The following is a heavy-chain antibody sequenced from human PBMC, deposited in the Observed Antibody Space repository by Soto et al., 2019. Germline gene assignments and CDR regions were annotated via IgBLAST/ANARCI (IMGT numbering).Heavy chain of an antibody. CDR1: GFTFSSYW. J-gene: IGHJ3*02. CDR3: ARGGIGYCSGGTCFYTAFEM. Sequence: GGSLRLSCAASGFTFSSYWMSWVRQAPGKGLEWLANIKEDGSEKYYVDSLKGRFTISRDNAKNSLYVQVNSLRVEDTAVYYCARGGIGYCSGGTCFYTAFEMWGQGSMVTV. D-gene: IGHD2-15*01. CDR2: IKEDGSEK. V-gene: IGHV3-7*01.